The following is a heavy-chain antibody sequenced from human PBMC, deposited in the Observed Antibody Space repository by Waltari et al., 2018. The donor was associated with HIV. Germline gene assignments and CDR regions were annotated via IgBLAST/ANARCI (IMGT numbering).Heavy chain of an antibody. Sequence: QVQLVESGGGVVQPGRSLRLPCAASGFTFSCFGMHWVRQAPGKGLDWVAVIWFDGVNKYYADSVKGRFTISRDNSKNTLYLQMNSLRAEDTAVYYCARHPTPFTGYNSFDYWGQGTLVTVSS. CDR1: GFTFSCFG. D-gene: IGHD5-12*01. CDR3: ARHPTPFTGYNSFDY. J-gene: IGHJ4*02. CDR2: IWFDGVNK. V-gene: IGHV3-33*01.